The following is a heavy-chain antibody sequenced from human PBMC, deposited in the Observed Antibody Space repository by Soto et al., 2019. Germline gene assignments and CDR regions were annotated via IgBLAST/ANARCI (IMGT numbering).Heavy chain of an antibody. J-gene: IGHJ4*01. V-gene: IGHV1-8*02. CDR3: ALRCAGECYFKLGDH. CDR2: MTPHSANT. CDR1: RCNLNNYY. D-gene: IGHD2-21*01. Sequence: GASVKVSCKPARCNLNNYYLYWVRQSSGQGLERMGWMTPHSANTGFPQKFQARVIMTRDTSTGTGYMELSSLKSEDTAVYYCALRCAGECYFKLGDHWG.